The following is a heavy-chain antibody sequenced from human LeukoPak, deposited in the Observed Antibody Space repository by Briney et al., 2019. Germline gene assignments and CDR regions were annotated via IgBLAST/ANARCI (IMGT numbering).Heavy chain of an antibody. J-gene: IGHJ4*02. Sequence: SQTLSLTCTVSGGSISSRGGYYWSWIRQHPGKGLEWIGYIDYSGSSNYNPSLRSRVTISVDTSRNQLSLRLTSVTAADTAVYHCAREEWELFYLDYWGQGTLVTVSS. CDR3: AREEWELFYLDY. CDR2: IDYSGSS. V-gene: IGHV4-31*03. D-gene: IGHD3-10*01. CDR1: GGSISSRGGYY.